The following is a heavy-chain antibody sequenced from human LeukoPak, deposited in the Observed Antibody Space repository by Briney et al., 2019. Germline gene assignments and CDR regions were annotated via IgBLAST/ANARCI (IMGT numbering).Heavy chain of an antibody. CDR2: MNPNSGNT. CDR1: GYTFTSYD. J-gene: IGHJ4*02. Sequence: ASVKVSCKASGYTFTSYDINWVRQATGQGLEWMEWMNPNSGNTGYAQKFQGRVTMTRNTSISTAYMELSSLRSDDTAVYYCARAHHSSNWDLFDYWGQGTLVTVSS. CDR3: ARAHHSSNWDLFDY. V-gene: IGHV1-8*01. D-gene: IGHD6-13*01.